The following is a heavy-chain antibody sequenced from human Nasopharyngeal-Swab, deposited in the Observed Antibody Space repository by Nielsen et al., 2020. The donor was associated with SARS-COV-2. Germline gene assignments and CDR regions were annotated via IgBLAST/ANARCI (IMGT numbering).Heavy chain of an antibody. Sequence: GESLKISCAASGFTFSSYEMNWVRQAPGKGLEWVSYISSSGSTRYYADSVKGRFTISRDNAKNSLYLQMNSLRAEDTAVYYCARDGRLRYFDWSYYYYGMDVWGQGTTVTVSS. CDR3: ARDGRLRYFDWSYYYYGMDV. V-gene: IGHV3-48*03. J-gene: IGHJ6*02. CDR1: GFTFSSYE. D-gene: IGHD3-9*01. CDR2: ISSSGSTR.